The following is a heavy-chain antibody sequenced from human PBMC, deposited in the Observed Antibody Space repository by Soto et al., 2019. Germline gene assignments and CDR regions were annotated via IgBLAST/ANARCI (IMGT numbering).Heavy chain of an antibody. CDR3: ASAPRVVVVTSIVSSLYDS. D-gene: IGHD2-21*02. J-gene: IGHJ5*01. CDR2: IYSSGNT. Sequence: SETLSLTCAVSGDSITTTNWWTWVRQSPGKGLEWIGEIYSSGNTNYNPSLMSRVTMSVDESTNQFSLKLTSLTIADTAVYFCASAPRVVVVTSIVSSLYDSWGQGTLFTVSS. V-gene: IGHV4-4*02. CDR1: GDSITTTNW.